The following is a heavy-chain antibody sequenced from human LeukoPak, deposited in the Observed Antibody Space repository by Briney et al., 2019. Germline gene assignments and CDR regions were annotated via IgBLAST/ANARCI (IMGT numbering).Heavy chain of an antibody. J-gene: IGHJ3*02. CDR1: GGSISSGGYS. D-gene: IGHD3-10*01. CDR2: IYYSGST. CDR3: AREITSDASDI. V-gene: IGHV4-31*03. Sequence: PSETLSLTCTVSGGSISSGGYSWSWIRQHPGKGLEWIGYIYYSGSTYYNPSLKSRVTISVDTSKNQFSLKLSSVTAADTAVYYCAREITSDASDIWGQGTMVTVSS.